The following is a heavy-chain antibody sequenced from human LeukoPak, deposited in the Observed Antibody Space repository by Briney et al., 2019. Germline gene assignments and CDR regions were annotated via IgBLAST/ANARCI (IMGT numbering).Heavy chain of an antibody. Sequence: GGSLRLSCAASGFTFSSHALHWVRQAPGKGLEWVAVIWYDGSNKYYADSVKGRFTISRDNSKNTLYLQMNSLRAEDTAVYYCARGVPRRFAYYYYGMDAWGQGTTVTVSS. CDR1: GFTFSSHA. CDR3: ARGVPRRFAYYYYGMDA. J-gene: IGHJ6*02. D-gene: IGHD3-16*01. V-gene: IGHV3-33*08. CDR2: IWYDGSNK.